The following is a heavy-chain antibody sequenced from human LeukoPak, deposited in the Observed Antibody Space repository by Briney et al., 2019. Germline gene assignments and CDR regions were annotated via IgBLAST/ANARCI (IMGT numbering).Heavy chain of an antibody. V-gene: IGHV3-21*01. CDR1: GFTFSSYS. J-gene: IGHJ6*04. Sequence: GGSLRLSCAASGFTFSSYSMYWVRQAPGKGLEWVSSISSSSSYIYYADSVKGRFTISRDNAKNSLYLQMNSLRAEDTAVYYCARDRGHYGMDVWGKGTTVTVSS. CDR3: ARDRGHYGMDV. CDR2: ISSSSSYI.